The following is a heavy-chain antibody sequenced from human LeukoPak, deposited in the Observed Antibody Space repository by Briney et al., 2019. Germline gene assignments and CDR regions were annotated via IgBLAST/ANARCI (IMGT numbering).Heavy chain of an antibody. CDR1: GFTFSSYA. J-gene: IGHJ4*02. CDR2: ISGSGGST. Sequence: PGGFLRLSCAASGFTFSSYAMSWVCQAPGKGLEWVSAISGSGGSTYYADSVKGRFTISRDNSENTLYLQMSSLTDEDTAVYFCAKRGDRSGWSYYFDYWGQGTLVTVSS. CDR3: AKRGDRSGWSYYFDY. V-gene: IGHV3-23*01. D-gene: IGHD6-19*01.